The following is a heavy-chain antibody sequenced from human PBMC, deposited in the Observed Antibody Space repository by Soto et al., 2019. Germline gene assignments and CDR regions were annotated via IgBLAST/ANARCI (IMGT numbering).Heavy chain of an antibody. CDR2: IRSKGYGGTT. D-gene: IGHD3-16*02. CDR1: GFTFGDYA. CDR3: SRLSYTVCDY. Sequence: GESLKISCTASGFTFGDYAMSWVRQAPGKGLEWVGFIRSKGYGGTTEYAASVKGRFTISRDDSKSIAYLQMNSLKTEDTAVYFCSRLSYTVCDYWGQGALVTVSS. J-gene: IGHJ4*02. V-gene: IGHV3-49*04.